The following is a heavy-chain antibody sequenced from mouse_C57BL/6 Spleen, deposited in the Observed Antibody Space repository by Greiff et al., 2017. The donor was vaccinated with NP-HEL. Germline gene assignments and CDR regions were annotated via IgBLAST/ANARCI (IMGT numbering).Heavy chain of an antibody. CDR1: GFTFSDYG. V-gene: IGHV5-15*01. J-gene: IGHJ4*01. CDR2: ISNLAYSI. Sequence: EVQGVESGGGLVQPGGSLKLSCAASGFTFSDYGMAWVRQAPRKGPEWVAFISNLAYSIYYADTVTGRFTISRENAKHTLYLEMRSLRSEDTAMYYCARDYYYGSSHYYAMDYWGQGTSVTVSS. CDR3: ARDYYYGSSHYYAMDY. D-gene: IGHD1-1*01.